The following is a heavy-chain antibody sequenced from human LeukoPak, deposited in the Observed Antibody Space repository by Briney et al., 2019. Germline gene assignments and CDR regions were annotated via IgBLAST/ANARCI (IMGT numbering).Heavy chain of an antibody. J-gene: IGHJ6*03. D-gene: IGHD6-13*01. Sequence: KASETLSLTCAVYGGSFSDYYWSWIRQPPGKGLEWIGEINHSGGTNYNPSLKSRVTISVDTSKNQFSLKLSSVTAADTAVYYCARDGSAAGYSSRGDYSYMDVWGKGTTVTISS. CDR3: ARDGSAAGYSSRGDYSYMDV. CDR1: GGSFSDYY. V-gene: IGHV4-34*01. CDR2: INHSGGT.